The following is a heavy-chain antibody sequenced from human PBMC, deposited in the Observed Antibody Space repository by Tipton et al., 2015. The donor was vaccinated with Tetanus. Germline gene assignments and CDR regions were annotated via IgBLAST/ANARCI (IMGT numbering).Heavy chain of an antibody. V-gene: IGHV4-59*01. CDR3: AREVHAPGTDWIEP. CDR2: ISYSGIT. D-gene: IGHD3-10*01. CDR1: DGSISTYY. J-gene: IGHJ5*02. Sequence: LRLSCTVSDGSISTYYWSWVRQPPGKGLEWIGYISYSGITKTNPSLKSRVTFSIDTSKNQFSLKLTSVTAADTAVYFCAREVHAPGTDWIEPWGQGTLVTVSS.